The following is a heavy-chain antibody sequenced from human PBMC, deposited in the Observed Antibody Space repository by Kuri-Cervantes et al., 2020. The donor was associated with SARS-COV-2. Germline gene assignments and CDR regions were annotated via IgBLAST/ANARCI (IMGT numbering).Heavy chain of an antibody. D-gene: IGHD3-3*01. Sequence: GGSLRLSCAASGFTFSSYSMNWVRQAPGKGLEWVSSISSSSGYIYYADSVKGRFTISRDNAKNSLYLQMNSLRAEDTAVYYCAKDPLHYDSYDFWSGYYTGYFDYWGQGTLVTVSS. CDR2: ISSSSGYI. CDR3: AKDPLHYDSYDFWSGYYTGYFDY. J-gene: IGHJ4*02. CDR1: GFTFSSYS. V-gene: IGHV3-21*04.